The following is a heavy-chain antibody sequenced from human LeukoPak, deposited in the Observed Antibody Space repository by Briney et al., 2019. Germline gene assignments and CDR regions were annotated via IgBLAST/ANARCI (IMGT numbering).Heavy chain of an antibody. J-gene: IGHJ4*02. CDR3: AKEPPYCDSSGYYPIDY. V-gene: IGHV3-23*01. CDR1: GFTFSSYA. D-gene: IGHD3-22*01. Sequence: GGSLRLSCAASGFTFSSYAMSWVRQAPGKGLEWVSAISGSGGSTYYADSVKGRFTISRDNSKNTLYLQMNSLRAEDTAVYYCAKEPPYCDSSGYYPIDYWGQGTLVTVSS. CDR2: ISGSGGST.